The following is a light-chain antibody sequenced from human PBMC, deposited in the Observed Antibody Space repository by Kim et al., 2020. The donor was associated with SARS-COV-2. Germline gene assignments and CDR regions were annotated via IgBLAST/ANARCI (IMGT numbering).Light chain of an antibody. CDR2: STS. V-gene: IGLV1-44*01. J-gene: IGLJ1*01. CDR3: AAWDDSLDGLV. Sequence: QSVLTQPPSASGTPGQRVPISCSGSNSNIGNNAVNWYQQLPGTAPKLLIYSTSQRPSGVPGRFSASKSGTSASLAISGLQSEDEADYYCAAWDDSLDGLVFGSGTKVTVL. CDR1: NSNIGNNA.